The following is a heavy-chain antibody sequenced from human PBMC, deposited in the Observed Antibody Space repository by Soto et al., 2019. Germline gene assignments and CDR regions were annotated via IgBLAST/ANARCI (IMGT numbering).Heavy chain of an antibody. Sequence: SETLSLTCAVYGGSFSSYYWGWIRQPPGKGLEWIGSIYYSGSTYYNPSLKSRVTISVDTSKNQFSLKLSSVTAADTAVYYCAGQGKNSGSHAFDIWGQGTMVTVSS. CDR1: GGSFSSYY. J-gene: IGHJ3*02. CDR2: IYYSGST. V-gene: IGHV4-39*01. D-gene: IGHD5-12*01. CDR3: AGQGKNSGSHAFDI.